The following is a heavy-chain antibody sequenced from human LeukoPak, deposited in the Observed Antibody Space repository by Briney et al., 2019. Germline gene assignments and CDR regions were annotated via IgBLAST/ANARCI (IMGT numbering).Heavy chain of an antibody. Sequence: GGSLRLSCAASGFTFSGYSMNWVRQAPGKGLEWVSYSSSSSSIYYADSVKGRFTISRDNAKNSLYLQMNSLRAEDTAVYYCARGDYGDYWNYYYMDVWGKGTTVTVTS. CDR3: ARGDYGDYWNYYYMDV. D-gene: IGHD4-17*01. CDR2: SSSSSSI. CDR1: GFTFSGYS. V-gene: IGHV3-48*01. J-gene: IGHJ6*03.